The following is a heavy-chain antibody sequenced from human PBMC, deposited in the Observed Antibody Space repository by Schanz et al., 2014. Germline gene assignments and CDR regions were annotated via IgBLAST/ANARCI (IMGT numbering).Heavy chain of an antibody. CDR1: SASIRTYY. V-gene: IGHV4-59*12. Sequence: QVQLQESGPGLVKPSETLSLTCTVSSASIRTYYWSWIRQPPGKGLEWIGEINHSGSTNYNPSLKSRVTISLAPPKNQFSLKLSSVPAADTAVYYCARGPDSTSADVTRGRRRYYFDYWGQGTLVTVSS. CDR3: ARGPDSTSADVTRGRRRYYFDY. D-gene: IGHD6-13*01. CDR2: INHSGST. J-gene: IGHJ4*02.